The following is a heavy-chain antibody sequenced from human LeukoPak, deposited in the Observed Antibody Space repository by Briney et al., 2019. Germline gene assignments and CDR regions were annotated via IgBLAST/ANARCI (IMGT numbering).Heavy chain of an antibody. Sequence: SETLSLTCTVSGGSISSSTYYWGWLRQPPGTGLEWIGRIYYTGRTYYDPSPRSRVSISVDTSKKQFSLRLTSVTAADTAVYYCARHYYNGNSDERYWFFDLCGRGTLVTVSS. V-gene: IGHV4-39*01. CDR3: ARHYYNGNSDERYWFFDL. J-gene: IGHJ2*01. CDR1: GGSISSSTYY. CDR2: IYYTGRT. D-gene: IGHD4-23*01.